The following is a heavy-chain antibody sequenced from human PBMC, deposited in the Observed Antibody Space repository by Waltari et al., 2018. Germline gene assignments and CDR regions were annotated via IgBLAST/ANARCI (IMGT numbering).Heavy chain of an antibody. CDR2: INQSGST. CDR1: GGSFSGYY. D-gene: IGHD3-22*01. J-gene: IGHJ4*02. Sequence: QVQLQQWGAGLLKPSETLSLTCAVYGGSFSGYYWSWIRQPPGKGLEWTGEINQSGSTNYTPSLKSRVTRSVDTSKTQFSRKLSSVTAADTAVYYCARVRYYDSSGYHKGDFDYWGQGTLVTVSS. CDR3: ARVRYYDSSGYHKGDFDY. V-gene: IGHV4-34*01.